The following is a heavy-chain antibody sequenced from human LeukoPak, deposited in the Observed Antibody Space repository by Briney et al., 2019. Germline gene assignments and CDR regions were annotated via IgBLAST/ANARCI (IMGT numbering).Heavy chain of an antibody. CDR1: GYSFTSYW. CDR2: IYPGDSDT. J-gene: IGHJ6*03. Sequence: RGESLKISCKGSGYSFTSYWIGWVRQMPGKGLEWMGIIYPGDSDTRYSPSFQGQVTISADKSISTAYLQWSSLKASDTAMYYCARGGGYSSSNYESYYYYYMDVWGKGTTVTVSS. D-gene: IGHD6-6*01. CDR3: ARGGGYSSSNYESYYYYYMDV. V-gene: IGHV5-51*01.